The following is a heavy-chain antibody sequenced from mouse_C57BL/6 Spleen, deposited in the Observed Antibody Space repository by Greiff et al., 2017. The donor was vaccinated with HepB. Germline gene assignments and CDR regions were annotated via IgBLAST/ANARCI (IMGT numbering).Heavy chain of an antibody. V-gene: IGHV1-52*01. J-gene: IGHJ2*01. Sequence: QVQLQQPGAELVRPGSSVKLSCKASGYTFTSYWMHWVKQRPIQGLEWIGNIDPSDSETHYNQKFKDKATLTVDKSSSTAYMQLSSLTSEDSAVYYCARRAGTGTLGYFDYWGQGTTLTVSS. CDR2: IDPSDSET. CDR3: ARRAGTGTLGYFDY. D-gene: IGHD4-1*01. CDR1: GYTFTSYW.